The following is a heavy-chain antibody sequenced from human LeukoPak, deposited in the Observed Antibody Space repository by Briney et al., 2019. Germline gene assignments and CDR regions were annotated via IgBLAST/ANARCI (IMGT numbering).Heavy chain of an antibody. CDR1: GFTFSNYA. CDR2: ISYDGTDK. CDR3: AKAGIQSGDY. V-gene: IGHV3-30-3*01. J-gene: IGHJ4*02. Sequence: GGSLRLSCAASGFTFSNYAMPWVRQAPGKGLEWVAVISYDGTDKYYADSVQGRFTISRDNSKNTLYLQMNSLRAEDTAVYYCAKAGIQSGDYWGQGTLVTVSS. D-gene: IGHD5-18*01.